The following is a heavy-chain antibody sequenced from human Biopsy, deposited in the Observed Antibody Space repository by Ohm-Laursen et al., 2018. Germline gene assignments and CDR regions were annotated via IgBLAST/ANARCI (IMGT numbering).Heavy chain of an antibody. CDR1: GYSFSTYD. J-gene: IGHJ5*02. Sequence: ASVKASCKASGYSFSTYDVDWVRQARGQGLEWMGWMIPSSGKTGYAQRFQGRVTLTMNTSISTAYMELSGLRSEDTAVYFCARGYSRRVSIFEASIYWFDTWGQGTLVTVSS. CDR3: ARGYSRRVSIFEASIYWFDT. V-gene: IGHV1-8*01. D-gene: IGHD6-6*01. CDR2: MIPSSGKT.